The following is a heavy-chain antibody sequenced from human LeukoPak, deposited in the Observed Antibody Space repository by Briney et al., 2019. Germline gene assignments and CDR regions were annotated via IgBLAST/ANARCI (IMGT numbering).Heavy chain of an antibody. J-gene: IGHJ6*03. Sequence: SETLSLTCTVSGGSISSGGYYWSWIRQPPGKGLEWIGYIYHSGSTYYNPSLKSRVTISVDRSKNQFSLKLSSVTAADTAVYYCARVVVPAASYYYYYYMDVWGKGTTVTVSS. CDR3: ARVVVPAASYYYYYYMDV. V-gene: IGHV4-30-2*01. D-gene: IGHD2-2*01. CDR1: GGSISSGGYY. CDR2: IYHSGST.